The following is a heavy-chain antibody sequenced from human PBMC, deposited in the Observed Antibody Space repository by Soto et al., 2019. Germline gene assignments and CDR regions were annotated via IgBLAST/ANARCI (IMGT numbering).Heavy chain of an antibody. Sequence: QVQLVQSGAEVKKPGSSVKVSCKSSGGTFSTSALSWVRQAPGQGLEWVGGTMPVFSTPDYAQKFQGRVKITADQSTTPTYLELAGLQTADSAVYDWAIDKDRHQLVGNANNVLDAWGQGTAITVSS. CDR2: TMPVFSTP. D-gene: IGHD1-1*01. V-gene: IGHV1-69*12. CDR1: GGTFSTSA. CDR3: AIDKDRHQLVGNANNVLDA. J-gene: IGHJ6*02.